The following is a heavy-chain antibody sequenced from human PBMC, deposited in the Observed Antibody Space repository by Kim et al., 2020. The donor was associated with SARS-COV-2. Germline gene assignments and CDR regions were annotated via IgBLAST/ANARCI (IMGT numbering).Heavy chain of an antibody. V-gene: IGHV4-39*01. CDR1: GGSISSSSYY. D-gene: IGHD3-22*01. J-gene: IGHJ5*02. CDR3: ARHFVDRITMIVVVITKDNWFDP. CDR2: IYYSGST. Sequence: SETLSLTCTVSGGSISSSSYYWGWIRQPPGKGLEWIGSIYYSGSTYYNPSLKSRVTISVDTSKNQFSLKLSSVTAADTAVYYCARHFVDRITMIVVVITKDNWFDPWGQGTLVTVSS.